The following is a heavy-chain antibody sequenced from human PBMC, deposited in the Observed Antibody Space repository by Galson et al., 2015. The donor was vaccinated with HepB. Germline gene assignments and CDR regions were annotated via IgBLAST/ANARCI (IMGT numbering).Heavy chain of an antibody. Sequence: SVKVSCKASGYSFTSYGISWVRQAPGQGLEWMGWISAYNGNTNYAQKVQGRVTITRDMSTRTAYMELSSLRSEDTAVYYCAAGIVGTTTPDFDSWGQGTLVTVSS. CDR3: AAGIVGTTTPDFDS. CDR1: GYSFTSYG. CDR2: ISAYNGNT. D-gene: IGHD1-26*01. V-gene: IGHV1-18*01. J-gene: IGHJ4*02.